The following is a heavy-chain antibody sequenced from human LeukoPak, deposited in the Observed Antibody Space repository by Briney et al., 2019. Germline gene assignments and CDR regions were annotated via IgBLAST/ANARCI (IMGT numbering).Heavy chain of an antibody. CDR3: ARDLYSSGWYGVDS. V-gene: IGHV3-30*04. D-gene: IGHD6-19*01. CDR2: ISYDGSNK. Sequence: GRSLRLSCAASGFTFSSYAMHWVRQAPGKGLEWVAVISYDGSNKYYADSVKGRFTISRDNSKNTLYLQMNSLRAEDTAVYYCARDLYSSGWYGVDSCGQGTLVTVSS. CDR1: GFTFSSYA. J-gene: IGHJ4*02.